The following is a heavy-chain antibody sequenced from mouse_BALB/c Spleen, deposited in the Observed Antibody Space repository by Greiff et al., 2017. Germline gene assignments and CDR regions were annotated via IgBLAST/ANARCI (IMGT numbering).Heavy chain of an antibody. CDR2: IYPYNGGT. Sequence: VQLQQSGPELVKPGASVKISCKASGYTFTDYNMHWVKQSHGKSLEWIGYIYPYNGGTGYNQKFKSKATLTVDNSSSTAYMELRSLTSEDSAVYYCARGDYYGYWYFDVWGAGTTVTVSS. J-gene: IGHJ1*01. CDR3: ARGDYYGYWYFDV. CDR1: GYTFTDYN. D-gene: IGHD1-1*02. V-gene: IGHV1S29*02.